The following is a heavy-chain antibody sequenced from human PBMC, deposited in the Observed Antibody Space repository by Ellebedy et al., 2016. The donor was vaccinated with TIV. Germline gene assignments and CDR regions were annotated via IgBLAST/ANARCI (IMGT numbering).Heavy chain of an antibody. CDR3: ARGLPLKGGYFPY. CDR1: GLSFTGYY. CDR2: INDSGST. D-gene: IGHD3-22*01. Sequence: SETLSLTXGVSGLSFTGYYWGWIRQPPGKGLEWIAEINDSGSTNYNPSLKSRVTISIDTSKDHVSLKLSSVTAADTAIYYCARGLPLKGGYFPYWGRGSLVTVSS. V-gene: IGHV4-34*01. J-gene: IGHJ4*01.